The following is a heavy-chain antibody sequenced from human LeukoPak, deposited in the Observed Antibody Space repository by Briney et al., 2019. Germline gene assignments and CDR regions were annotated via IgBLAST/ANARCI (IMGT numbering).Heavy chain of an antibody. J-gene: IGHJ4*02. D-gene: IGHD3-22*01. V-gene: IGHV4-61*01. CDR2: IYSSGST. CDR3: ARAPYYYDNSGYFRFDY. Sequence: SETLSLTCTVSGGSVSSRTYYWSWIRQPPGKGLEWNGYIYSSGSTNYNPSLKSRVTISVNTSKNQFSLKLTSVTAADTAVYYCARAPYYYDNSGYFRFDYWGQGTLVAVSS. CDR1: GGSVSSRTYY.